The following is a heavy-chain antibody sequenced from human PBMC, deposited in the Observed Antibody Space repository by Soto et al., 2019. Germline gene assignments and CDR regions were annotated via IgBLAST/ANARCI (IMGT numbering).Heavy chain of an antibody. J-gene: IGHJ4*02. V-gene: IGHV3-23*01. CDR1: GFTFSSYA. D-gene: IGHD6-13*01. CDR3: AKQQLDPYFFDY. CDR2: ISGSGGST. Sequence: EVQLLESGGGLVQPGGSLRLSCAASGFTFSSYAMSWVRQAPGKGLEWVSAISGSGGSTYYADSVKGRFTISRDNSKNALYLQMNSLRAEDTAVYYCAKQQLDPYFFDYWGQGTLVTVSS.